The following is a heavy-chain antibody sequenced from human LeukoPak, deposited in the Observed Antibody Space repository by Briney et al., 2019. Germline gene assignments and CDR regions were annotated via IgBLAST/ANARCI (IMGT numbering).Heavy chain of an antibody. D-gene: IGHD3-9*01. CDR1: GDFFNNYY. Sequence: SETLSLTCTVSGDFFNNYYWSWVRQPPGKGLEWLAYMYNTGISKYNPSLKSRATISVDTSKTQFSLKVTSVTTADTAVYYCAKGRKDFDTNLGPFDSWGQGILVTVSS. J-gene: IGHJ4*02. CDR3: AKGRKDFDTNLGPFDS. CDR2: MYNTGIS. V-gene: IGHV4-59*01.